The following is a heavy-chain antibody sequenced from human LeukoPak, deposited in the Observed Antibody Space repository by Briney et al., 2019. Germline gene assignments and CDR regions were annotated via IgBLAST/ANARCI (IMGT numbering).Heavy chain of an antibody. Sequence: SETLSLTCTVSGGSISSYYWSWIRQPPGKGLEWIGYIYYSGGTNYNPSLKSRVTISVDTSKNQFSLKLSSVTAADTAVYYCARTLLYGMDVWGQGTTVTVSS. D-gene: IGHD2-15*01. V-gene: IGHV4-59*01. CDR3: ARTLLYGMDV. CDR1: GGSISSYY. CDR2: IYYSGGT. J-gene: IGHJ6*02.